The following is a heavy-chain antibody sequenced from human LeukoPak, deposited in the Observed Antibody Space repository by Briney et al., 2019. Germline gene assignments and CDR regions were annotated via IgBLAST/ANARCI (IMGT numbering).Heavy chain of an antibody. CDR3: AIDLNYYDSSGYVFDY. CDR1: GGTFSSYA. Sequence: SVKVSCKASGGTFSSYAISWVRQAPGQGLEWMGGIIPIFGTANYAQKFQGRVTVTTDESTSTAYMELSSLRSEDTAVYYCAIDLNYYDSSGYVFDYWGQRTLVTVSS. V-gene: IGHV1-69*05. D-gene: IGHD3-22*01. J-gene: IGHJ4*02. CDR2: IIPIFGTA.